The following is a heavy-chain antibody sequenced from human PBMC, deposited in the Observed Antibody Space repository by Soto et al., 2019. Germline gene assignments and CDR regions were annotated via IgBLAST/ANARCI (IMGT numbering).Heavy chain of an antibody. V-gene: IGHV3-23*01. D-gene: IGHD2-2*01. CDR2: ISGSGGST. CDR1: GFTFSSYA. Sequence: GGSLRLSCAASGFTFSSYAMSWVRQAPGKGLEWVSAISGSGGSTYYADSVKGRFTISRDNSKNTLYLQMNSLRAEDTAVFYCAASVGGYCGSSACYPLDYWGQGTLVTVSS. J-gene: IGHJ4*02. CDR3: AASVGGYCGSSACYPLDY.